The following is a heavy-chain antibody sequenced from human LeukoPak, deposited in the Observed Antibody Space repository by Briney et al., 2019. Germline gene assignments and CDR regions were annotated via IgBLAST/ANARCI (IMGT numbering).Heavy chain of an antibody. D-gene: IGHD4-23*01. CDR2: IYSCGIT. Sequence: SQTLSLTCTVSGGSISSGNYYWSWIRQHPGKGLEWIGYIYSCGITYYSPSLKSRVTISVDTSKNYFSLKLSSVTAADTAVYYCAGDTVGFDYWGQGTLVTVSS. J-gene: IGHJ4*02. CDR1: GGSISSGNYY. V-gene: IGHV4-31*03. CDR3: AGDTVGFDY.